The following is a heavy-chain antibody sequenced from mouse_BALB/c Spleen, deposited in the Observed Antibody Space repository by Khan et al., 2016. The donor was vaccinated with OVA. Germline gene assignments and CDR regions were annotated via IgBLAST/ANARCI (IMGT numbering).Heavy chain of an antibody. V-gene: IGHV9-1*02. J-gene: IGHJ1*01. CDR2: INTYTGEP. Sequence: QIQLVQSGPELKKPGETVKISCKASGFTFTNYGMNWVKQAPGKDLKWMGWINTYTGEPTYGDDFKGRFVLSLETSASTAYSLISSLINEDMATYFCARISSYWYSDFWGAGTTVTVAS. CDR1: GFTFTNYG. CDR3: ARISSYWYSDF. D-gene: IGHD6-2*01.